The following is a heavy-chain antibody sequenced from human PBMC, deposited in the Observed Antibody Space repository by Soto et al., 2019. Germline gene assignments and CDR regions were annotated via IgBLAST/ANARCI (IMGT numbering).Heavy chain of an antibody. CDR3: TAFGGIVLMVYATDAFDI. V-gene: IGHV3-15*01. Sequence: GGSLRLSCAASGFTFSNAWMSWVRQAPGKGLEWVGRIKSKTDGGTTDYAAPVKGRFTISRDDSKNTLYLQMNSLKTEDTAVYYCTAFGGIVLMVYATDAFDIWGQGTMVTVSS. CDR2: IKSKTDGGTT. CDR1: GFTFSNAW. D-gene: IGHD2-8*01. J-gene: IGHJ3*02.